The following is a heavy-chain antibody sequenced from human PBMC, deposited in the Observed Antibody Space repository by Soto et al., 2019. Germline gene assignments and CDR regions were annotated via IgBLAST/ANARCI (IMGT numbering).Heavy chain of an antibody. CDR3: ARSNYDFWSGYYPFDY. V-gene: IGHV4-30-4*01. CDR1: GGSISSGDYY. D-gene: IGHD3-3*01. CDR2: IYYSGST. J-gene: IGHJ4*02. Sequence: SATLSLTCTVSGGSISSGDYYWSWIRQPPGKGLEWIGYIYYSGSTYYNPSLKSRVTISVDTSKNQFSLKLSSVTAADTAVYYCARSNYDFWSGYYPFDYWGQGTLVTVS.